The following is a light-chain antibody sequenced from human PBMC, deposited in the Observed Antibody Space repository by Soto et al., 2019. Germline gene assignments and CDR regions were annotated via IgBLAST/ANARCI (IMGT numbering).Light chain of an antibody. J-gene: IGKJ1*01. V-gene: IGKV3-20*01. CDR2: GAS. Sequence: EIVLTQSPGTLSLSPGERATLSCRASQSISNSYLAWYQQKPGQAPRLLIHGASSRATGIPDRFSGTGSATDFTLTISRLEPEDFAVYYCQQYGSSTWPFGQGTKVEIK. CDR3: QQYGSSTWP. CDR1: QSISNSY.